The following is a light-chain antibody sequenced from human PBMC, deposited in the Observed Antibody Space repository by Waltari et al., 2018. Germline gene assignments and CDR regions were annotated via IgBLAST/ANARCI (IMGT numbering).Light chain of an antibody. CDR1: QSVSSN. CDR3: QQYNNWPPAPLT. V-gene: IGKV3-15*01. CDR2: GAS. J-gene: IGKJ4*01. Sequence: EIVMTQSPATLSVSPGERATLSCRASQSVSSNLAWYQQKPGQAPRLLIYGASTRATGIPARCSGSGSGTEFTLTISSLQSEDFAVYYCQQYNNWPPAPLTFGGGTKVEIK.